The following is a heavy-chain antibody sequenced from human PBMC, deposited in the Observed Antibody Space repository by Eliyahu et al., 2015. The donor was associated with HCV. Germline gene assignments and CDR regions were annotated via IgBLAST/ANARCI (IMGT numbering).Heavy chain of an antibody. CDR1: ELSFSGYS. D-gene: IGHD2/OR15-2a*01. V-gene: IGHV3-48*01. CDR2: ITSSSTTI. Sequence: EVQLVESGGGLVQPGGSXRLSCAASELSFSGYSMSWVRQPPGKGLEWVSYITSSSTTIYYADSVKGRFTVXRDNAKKSLYLQMNNLSAEDTAVYYCARGYFRYYFDYWGQGTLVTVSS. J-gene: IGHJ4*01. CDR3: ARGYFRYYFDY.